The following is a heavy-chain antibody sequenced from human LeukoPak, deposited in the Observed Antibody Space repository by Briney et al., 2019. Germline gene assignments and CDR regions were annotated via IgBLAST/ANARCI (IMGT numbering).Heavy chain of an antibody. CDR1: GYIFTSYY. V-gene: IGHV1-46*01. CDR3: AREHIRYFDY. Sequence: ASVKVSCKASGYIFTSYYMHWVRQAPGQGLEWMGIINPSGGSTSYAQKFQGRVTMTRETSTSTVYMELSSLRSEDTAVYYCAREHIRYFDYWGQGTLVTVSS. CDR2: INPSGGST. J-gene: IGHJ4*02.